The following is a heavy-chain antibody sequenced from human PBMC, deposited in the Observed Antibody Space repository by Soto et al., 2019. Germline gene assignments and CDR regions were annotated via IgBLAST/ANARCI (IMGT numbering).Heavy chain of an antibody. CDR2: ISGSGGST. J-gene: IGHJ4*02. Sequence: GRSLRLSCAASGLTCSSYAMSWFRQAPGKGLEWVSAISGSGGSTYYADYVKGRFTISRDNSKNTLYLQMNSLRAEDTAVYYCAKGNYGDYFLLNYWGQGTLVTVSS. D-gene: IGHD4-17*01. CDR1: GLTCSSYA. CDR3: AKGNYGDYFLLNY. V-gene: IGHV3-23*01.